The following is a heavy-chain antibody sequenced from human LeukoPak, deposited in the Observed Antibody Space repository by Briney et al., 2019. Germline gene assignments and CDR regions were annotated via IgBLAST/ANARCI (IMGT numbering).Heavy chain of an antibody. CDR2: IIPIFGTA. J-gene: IGHJ5*02. CDR3: ARAQVYAGAFDP. V-gene: IGHV1-69*05. D-gene: IGHD1-14*01. CDR1: GGTFNSYA. Sequence: ASVKVSCKASGGTFNSYAISWVRQAPGQGLEWMGGIIPIFGTANYAQKFQGRVTITTDESTSTAYMELSSLRSEDTAVYYCARAQVYAGAFDPWGQGTLVTVSS.